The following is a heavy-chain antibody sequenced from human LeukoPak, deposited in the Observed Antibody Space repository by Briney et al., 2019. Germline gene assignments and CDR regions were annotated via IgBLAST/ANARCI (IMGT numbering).Heavy chain of an antibody. D-gene: IGHD1-26*01. Sequence: GGSLRLSCAASGFIFSSYSMNWVRQAPGKGLEWVPSISGTGSYIFYADSVEGRFTLSRDNAKNSLYLQMNSLRAEDTAVYYCARADGSGAGYYMDVWGKGTTVTVSS. CDR1: GFIFSSYS. CDR3: ARADGSGAGYYMDV. V-gene: IGHV3-21*01. CDR2: ISGTGSYI. J-gene: IGHJ6*03.